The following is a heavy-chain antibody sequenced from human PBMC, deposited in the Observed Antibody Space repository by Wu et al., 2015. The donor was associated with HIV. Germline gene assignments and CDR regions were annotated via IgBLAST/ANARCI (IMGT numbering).Heavy chain of an antibody. CDR3: ARGGYSSSWYSPPDPGNWFDP. Sequence: QVQLVQSGAEVKKPGASVKVSCKASGYTFTSYGISWVRQAPGQGLEWMGWISAYNGNTNYAQKLQGRVTMTTDTSTSTAYMELRSLRSDDTAVYYCARGGYSSSWYSPPDPGNWFDPWGQGTLVTVSS. CDR2: ISAYNGNT. V-gene: IGHV1-18*01. D-gene: IGHD6-13*01. CDR1: GYTFTSYG. J-gene: IGHJ5*02.